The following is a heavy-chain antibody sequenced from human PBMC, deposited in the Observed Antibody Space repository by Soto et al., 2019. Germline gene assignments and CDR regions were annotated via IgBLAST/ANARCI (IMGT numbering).Heavy chain of an antibody. D-gene: IGHD3-3*01. V-gene: IGHV1-46*01. J-gene: IGHJ6*02. CDR1: GYTFTSYY. CDR2: INPSGGST. CDR3: ARDLLRFLEWLSRPGYYYGMDV. Sequence: ASVKVSCKASGYTFTSYYMHWVRQAPGQGLEWMGIINPSGGSTSYAQKFQGRVTMTRDTSTSTVYMELSSLRSEDTAVYYCARDLLRFLEWLSRPGYYYGMDVWGQGTTVTVSS.